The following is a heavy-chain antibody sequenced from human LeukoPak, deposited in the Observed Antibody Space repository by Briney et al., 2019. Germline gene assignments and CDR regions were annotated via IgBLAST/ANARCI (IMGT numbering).Heavy chain of an antibody. CDR2: ISYDGSNK. Sequence: GGSLRLSCAASGFTFSSYGMHWVRQAPGKGLEWVAVISYDGSNKYYADSVKGRFTISRDNAKNSLYLQMNSLRAEDTAVYYCARAPPVTPFDYWGQGTLVTVSS. CDR1: GFTFSSYG. D-gene: IGHD4-17*01. CDR3: ARAPPVTPFDY. J-gene: IGHJ4*02. V-gene: IGHV3-30*03.